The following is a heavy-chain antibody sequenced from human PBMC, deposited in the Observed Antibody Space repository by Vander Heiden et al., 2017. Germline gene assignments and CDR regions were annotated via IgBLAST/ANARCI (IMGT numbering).Heavy chain of an antibody. J-gene: IGHJ4*02. CDR3: TRTYYYDSSGYYPFDY. CDR2: IRSKAYGGTT. Sequence: EVQLVESGGGLVQPGRSLRLSCTAPGFTFGDYAMSWVRQAPGKGLEWVGFIRSKAYGGTTEYAASVKGRFTISRDDSKSIAYLQMNSLKTEDTAVYYCTRTYYYDSSGYYPFDYWGQGTLVTVSS. V-gene: IGHV3-49*04. D-gene: IGHD3-22*01. CDR1: GFTFGDYA.